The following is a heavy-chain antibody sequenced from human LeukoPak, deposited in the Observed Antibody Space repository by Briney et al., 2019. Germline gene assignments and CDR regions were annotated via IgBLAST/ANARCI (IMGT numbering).Heavy chain of an antibody. J-gene: IGHJ4*02. D-gene: IGHD6-13*01. V-gene: IGHV4-59*01. CDR3: ARGTTIAATD. CDR2: IYYSGST. Sequence: SETLSLTCTVSGGSTSSYYWSWIRQPPGKGLEWIGYIYYSGSTNYNPSLKNRVTISVDTSKNQFSLKLSSVTAADTAVYYRARGTTIAATDWGQGTLVTVSS. CDR1: GGSTSSYY.